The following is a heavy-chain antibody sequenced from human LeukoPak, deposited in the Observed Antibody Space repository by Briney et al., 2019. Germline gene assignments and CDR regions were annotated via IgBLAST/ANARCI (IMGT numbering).Heavy chain of an antibody. CDR2: IHYSGST. CDR1: GGSISPYY. D-gene: IGHD2-15*01. Sequence: PSETLSLICNVSGGSISPYYWSWIRQPPGKGLEWIGYIHYSGSTIYSPSLKSRVTMSVDTSRNQFSLKLTSVTAADTAVYYCARESCSGGSCGFDYWGQGTLVTVSS. J-gene: IGHJ4*02. V-gene: IGHV4-59*12. CDR3: ARESCSGGSCGFDY.